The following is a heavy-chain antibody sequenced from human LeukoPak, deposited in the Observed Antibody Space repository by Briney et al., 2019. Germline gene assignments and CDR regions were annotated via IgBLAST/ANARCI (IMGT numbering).Heavy chain of an antibody. Sequence: ASVKVSCKASGYTFTGYYMHWVRQAPGQGLEWMGWINPNSGGTNYAQKFQGRVTMTRDTSINTAYMELSRLTSDDTAVYYCASVGAAAGTGFDYWGQGTLVTVSS. D-gene: IGHD6-13*01. CDR3: ASVGAAAGTGFDY. CDR2: INPNSGGT. CDR1: GYTFTGYY. V-gene: IGHV1-2*02. J-gene: IGHJ4*02.